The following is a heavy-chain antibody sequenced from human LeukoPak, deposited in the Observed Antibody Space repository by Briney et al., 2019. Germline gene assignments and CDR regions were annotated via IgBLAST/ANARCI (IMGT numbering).Heavy chain of an antibody. D-gene: IGHD6-19*01. V-gene: IGHV3-23*01. CDR2: MSGSATTT. CDR3: AREEYSSGWYEDY. Sequence: GGSLRLSCAASGFIFNTYAMSWVRQAPGKGLEWVSSMSGSATTTYYVDSVKGRFTISRDNSKDTLYLQMNSLRAEDTAVYYCAREEYSSGWYEDYWGQGTLVTVSS. J-gene: IGHJ4*02. CDR1: GFIFNTYA.